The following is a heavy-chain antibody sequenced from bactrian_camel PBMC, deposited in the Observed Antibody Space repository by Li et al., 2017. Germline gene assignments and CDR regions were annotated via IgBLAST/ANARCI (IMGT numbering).Heavy chain of an antibody. J-gene: IGHJ6*01. CDR1: GFATTYNC. D-gene: IGHD7*01. CDR2: IDGDGGTT. CDR3: AAVAEGRTVEGGGSMFRLFDSGY. Sequence: DVQLVESGGGSVKAGGSLRLSCVASGFATTYNCMAWFRQAPGKEREAVAGIDGDGGTTYADSVKGRFAISKDNAKNTLHLQMNNLRPEDTAMYYCAAVAEGRTVEGGGSMFRLFDSGYWGQGTQVTVS. V-gene: IGHV3S59*01.